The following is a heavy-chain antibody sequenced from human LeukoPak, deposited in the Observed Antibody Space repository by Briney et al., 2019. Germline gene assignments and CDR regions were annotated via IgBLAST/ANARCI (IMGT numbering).Heavy chain of an antibody. CDR2: INSDESST. V-gene: IGHV3-74*01. CDR3: AKSRRAYCSGGSCFGLWDY. CDR1: GFTFSTYW. Sequence: GGSLRLFCAASGFTFSTYWMHWVRQAPGKGLVWVSRINSDESSTTYADSVKGRFTISRDNAKNTLYLQMNSLRAEDTAVYYCAKSRRAYCSGGSCFGLWDYWGQGTLVTVSS. J-gene: IGHJ4*02. D-gene: IGHD2-15*01.